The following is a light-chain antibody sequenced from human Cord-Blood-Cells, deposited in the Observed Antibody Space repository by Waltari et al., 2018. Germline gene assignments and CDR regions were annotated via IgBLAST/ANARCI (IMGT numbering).Light chain of an antibody. CDR1: QSVLYSSNNKNY. J-gene: IGKJ1*01. CDR3: QQYYSTPWT. Sequence: DIVMTQSPDSLAVSLGGRATINCKSSQSVLYSSNNKNYLAWYQQKPGQPPKLLIYWASTRASGVPDRFSGSGSGTDFTLTIRSLQAEDVAVYYCQQYYSTPWTFGQGTKVEIK. V-gene: IGKV4-1*01. CDR2: WAS.